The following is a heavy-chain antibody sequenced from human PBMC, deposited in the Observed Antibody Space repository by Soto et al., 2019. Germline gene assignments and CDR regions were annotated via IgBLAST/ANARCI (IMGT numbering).Heavy chain of an antibody. CDR2: ISATGGAT. Sequence: EVQLLESGGGLVQPGGSLRLSCAASGFTFSSYAMTWVRQAPGKGLEWVSGISATGGATYYADSVKGRFTISRDNSKSTLYLQMNSLRAEDTAVYYCAKDLRPYSSYWGQGTVVTVSS. D-gene: IGHD6-13*01. V-gene: IGHV3-23*01. CDR1: GFTFSSYA. J-gene: IGHJ4*02. CDR3: AKDLRPYSSY.